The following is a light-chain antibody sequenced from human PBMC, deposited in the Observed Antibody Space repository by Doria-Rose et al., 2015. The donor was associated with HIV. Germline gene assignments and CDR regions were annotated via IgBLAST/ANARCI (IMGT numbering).Light chain of an antibody. CDR1: QSFSSTY. V-gene: IGKV3-20*01. CDR3: HQYGTSWT. CDR2: DGS. Sequence: EIVLTQSPGTLSLPPGERGTLSCRASQSFSSTYLAWYQQKPGQAPSLLIYDGSTRATGIPDRFSASGSGTDFTLTINRLEPEDFALYYCHQYGTSWTFGQGTKVEI. J-gene: IGKJ1*01.